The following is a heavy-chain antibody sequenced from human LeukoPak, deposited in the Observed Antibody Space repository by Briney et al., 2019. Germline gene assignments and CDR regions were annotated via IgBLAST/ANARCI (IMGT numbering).Heavy chain of an antibody. CDR1: GFTFSSYW. CDR2: INQDGSVI. J-gene: IGHJ4*02. CDR3: ARKGLPDY. V-gene: IGHV3-7*01. Sequence: PGGSLRLSCAASGFTFSSYWMSWVRQAPGKGLEWVANINQDGSVIYYVDSVKGRFTISRDNAKNSLFLQMNGLRVEDTAVYYCARKGLPDYWGQGTLVTVSS.